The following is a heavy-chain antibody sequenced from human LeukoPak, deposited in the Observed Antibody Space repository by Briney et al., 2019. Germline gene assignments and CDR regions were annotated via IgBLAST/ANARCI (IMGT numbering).Heavy chain of an antibody. CDR3: AKDRSYSPYYFDY. CDR1: GFTFSSYS. Sequence: PGGSLRLSCAASGFTFSSYSMNWVRQAPGKGLEWVSYISSSSSTIYYADSVKGQFTISRDNSKNTLYLQMNSLRAEDTAIYFCAKDRSYSPYYFDYWGQGTLVTVSS. J-gene: IGHJ4*02. CDR2: ISSSSSTI. D-gene: IGHD3-10*01. V-gene: IGHV3-48*01.